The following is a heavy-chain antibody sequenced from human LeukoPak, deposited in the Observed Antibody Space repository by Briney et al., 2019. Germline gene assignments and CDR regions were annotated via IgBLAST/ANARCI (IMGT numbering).Heavy chain of an antibody. J-gene: IGHJ4*02. CDR1: EFDFSSHA. Sequence: GGSLRLSCAASEFDFSSHAMTWVRQAPGKGLEWVSAISISGSKTYYADSVKGRFTISRDNSKNTLYLQMDSLRAEDTAVYYCANEIRPNDYWGQGTQVTVSS. CDR2: ISISGSKT. V-gene: IGHV3-23*01. D-gene: IGHD4-17*01. CDR3: ANEIRPNDY.